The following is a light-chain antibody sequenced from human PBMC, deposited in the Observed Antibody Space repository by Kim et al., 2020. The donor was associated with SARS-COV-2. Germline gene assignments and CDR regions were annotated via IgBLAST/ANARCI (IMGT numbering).Light chain of an antibody. CDR1: QCVRRSY. J-gene: IGKJ4*01. CDR3: QQYGSSRLT. V-gene: IGKV3-20*01. Sequence: SAREKAPISGRASQCVRRSYVAWYKQKRGQAPRLLMYGVCSRAAGIPARCSGSGSGTDFTLTISRLEPEEFAADYCQQYGSSRLTFGVGTKVDIK. CDR2: GVC.